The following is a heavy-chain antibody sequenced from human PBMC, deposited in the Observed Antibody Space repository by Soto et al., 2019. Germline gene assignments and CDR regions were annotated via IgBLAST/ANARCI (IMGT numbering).Heavy chain of an antibody. J-gene: IGHJ6*02. CDR2: ISSSSSYI. CDR3: ASRDLSPIFGVVNSADYYGMDV. D-gene: IGHD3-3*01. CDR1: GFTFSSYS. Sequence: GGSLRLSCAASGFTFSSYSMNWVRQAPGKGLEWVSSISSSSSYIYYADSVKGRFTISRDNAKNSRYLQMNSLRAEDTAVYYFASRDLSPIFGVVNSADYYGMDVLGQGTTVTVSS. V-gene: IGHV3-21*01.